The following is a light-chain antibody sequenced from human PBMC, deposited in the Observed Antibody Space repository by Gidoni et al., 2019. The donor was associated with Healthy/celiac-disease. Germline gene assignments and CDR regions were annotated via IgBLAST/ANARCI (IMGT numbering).Light chain of an antibody. CDR3: QKRSNWPPTWT. CDR2: DAS. CDR1: QSVSSY. J-gene: IGKJ1*01. V-gene: IGKV3-11*01. Sequence: EIVLTPSPATLSLSPGERATLSCRASQSVSSYLAWYQQKPGQAPRLLIFDASNRATGIPARFSGSGSGPDFTPTISSLEPEDFAVYYCQKRSNWPPTWTFGQGTKVEIK.